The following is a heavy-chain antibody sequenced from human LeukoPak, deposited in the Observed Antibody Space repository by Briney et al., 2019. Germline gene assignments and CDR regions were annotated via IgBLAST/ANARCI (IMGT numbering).Heavy chain of an antibody. V-gene: IGHV3-11*04. CDR2: ISTNDRTT. J-gene: IGHJ4*02. CDR1: GFILSDYY. CDR3: AKRGGSSRLSPTFYFDY. Sequence: GGSLRLSCAASGFILSDYYMSWIRQAPGKGLEWVAYISTNDRTTYYADSVKGRFTISRDNAKNSLYLQMNSLRAEDTAVYYCAKRGGSSRLSPTFYFDYWGQGTLVTVSS. D-gene: IGHD6-13*01.